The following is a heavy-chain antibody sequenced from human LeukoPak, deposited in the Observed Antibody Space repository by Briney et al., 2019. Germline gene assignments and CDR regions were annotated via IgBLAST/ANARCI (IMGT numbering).Heavy chain of an antibody. V-gene: IGHV4-4*09. Sequence: SETLSLTCTVSGGSISTFYWTWIRQPPGKGLEWIGYVYATGSTKYNPSLKSRVAISVDTSKNHFSLNLKSVTAADTAVYYCARQGARAFDYWGQGTLVTVSS. CDR2: VYATGST. D-gene: IGHD3-10*01. CDR3: ARQGARAFDY. J-gene: IGHJ4*02. CDR1: GGSISTFY.